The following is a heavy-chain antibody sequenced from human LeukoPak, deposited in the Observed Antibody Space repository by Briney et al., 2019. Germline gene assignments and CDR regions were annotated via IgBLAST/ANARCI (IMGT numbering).Heavy chain of an antibody. Sequence: SETLSLTCAVSGYSISSGYQWAWIRQPPGKTLEWIGSIFHTGSAHYNPSLQSRVTIPVETSTNHFSLRLRSVTAADTAVYYWARDPRWLTPDCPCIGCYENYFDPWGQGIRVTVSS. CDR2: IFHTGSA. V-gene: IGHV4-38-2*02. CDR3: ARDPRWLTPDCPCIGCYENYFDP. D-gene: IGHD2-15*01. CDR1: GYSISSGYQ. J-gene: IGHJ5*02.